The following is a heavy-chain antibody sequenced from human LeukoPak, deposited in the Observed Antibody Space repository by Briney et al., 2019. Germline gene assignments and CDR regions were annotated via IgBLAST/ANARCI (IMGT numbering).Heavy chain of an antibody. CDR1: GYTFTDYY. CDR2: VDPEDGET. Sequence: ASVKVSCKVSGYTFTDYYMHWVQQAPGKGLEWMGLVDPEDGETIYAEKFQGRVTITADTSTDTAYMELSSLRPEDTAVYYCATGGYHLLRFDYWGQGTLDTVSS. D-gene: IGHD2-2*01. J-gene: IGHJ4*02. V-gene: IGHV1-69-2*01. CDR3: ATGGYHLLRFDY.